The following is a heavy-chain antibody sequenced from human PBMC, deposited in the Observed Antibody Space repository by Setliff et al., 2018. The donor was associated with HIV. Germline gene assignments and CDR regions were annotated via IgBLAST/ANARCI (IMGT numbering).Heavy chain of an antibody. CDR1: GGTFSSYA. CDR2: INAGNGNT. CDR3: ARGPGAFGGTSVQNFDY. D-gene: IGHD3-16*01. Sequence: ASVKVSCKASGGTFSSYAISWVRQAPGQGLEWMGWINAGNGNTKYSQTFQGRVTITRDTSASTAYMELSSLRSEDTAVYYCARGPGAFGGTSVQNFDYWGQGTLVTVSS. J-gene: IGHJ4*02. V-gene: IGHV1-3*01.